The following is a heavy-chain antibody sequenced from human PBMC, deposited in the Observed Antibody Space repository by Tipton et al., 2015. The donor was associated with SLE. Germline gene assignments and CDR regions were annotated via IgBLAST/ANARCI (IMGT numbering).Heavy chain of an antibody. V-gene: IGHV1-2*06. CDR3: ASRSPLRY. J-gene: IGHJ4*02. CDR2: ISPNSGGT. CDR1: GYTFTGYY. D-gene: IGHD1-26*01. Sequence: QLVQSGAEVKKPGASVTVSCKASGYTFTGYYMHWVRQAPGQGLEWMGRISPNSGGTNYAQKFRGRVTITRDTSISTAYMELSRLTSDDTAVYYCASRSPLRYWGQGTLVTVSS.